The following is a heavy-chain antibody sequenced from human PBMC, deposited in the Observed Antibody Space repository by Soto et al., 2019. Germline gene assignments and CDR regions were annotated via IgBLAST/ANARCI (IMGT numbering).Heavy chain of an antibody. Sequence: EVQLVESGGGLVQPGGSLRLSCAASGFTFSAYDMHWVRQPTGKGLEWVSAIGTQHDTYYPDSVKGRFTISRENAKNSLYIQMNSLGTGDTAVYYCARQASYWHGGGGWFDPWGQGTLVTVSS. CDR3: ARQASYWHGGGGWFDP. J-gene: IGHJ5*02. CDR2: IGTQHDT. D-gene: IGHD2-8*02. CDR1: GFTFSAYD. V-gene: IGHV3-13*01.